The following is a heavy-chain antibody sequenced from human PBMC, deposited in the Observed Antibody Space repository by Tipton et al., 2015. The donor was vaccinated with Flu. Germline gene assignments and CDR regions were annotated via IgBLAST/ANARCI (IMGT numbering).Heavy chain of an antibody. V-gene: IGHV1-2*06. D-gene: IGHD2-21*02. Sequence: QVQLVQSGPEVKKPGTSVKVSCKASGYTFTGYYIVWVRQAPGQGLECLGRINPNIGYSHYAQKFQGRVTMTRDTSISTAYMEVSGLRSDDTAMYYCARGGDDSGDALDIWGQGTLVTVSS. J-gene: IGHJ3*02. CDR1: GYTFTGYY. CDR3: ARGGDDSGDALDI. CDR2: INPNIGYS.